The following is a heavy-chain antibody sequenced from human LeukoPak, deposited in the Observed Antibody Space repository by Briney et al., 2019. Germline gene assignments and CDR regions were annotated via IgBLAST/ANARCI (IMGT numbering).Heavy chain of an antibody. Sequence: SETLSLTCTVSGGSVSSSSYYWGWIRQPPGKGLEWIGSIYYSGSTYYNPSLKSRVTISIDTSKNQFSLKLSSVTAADTAVYYCARMSHEYGSSGYKYYYYYYMDVWGKGTTVTVSS. CDR3: ARMSHEYGSSGYKYYYYYYMDV. J-gene: IGHJ6*03. CDR1: GGSVSSSSYY. V-gene: IGHV4-39*07. D-gene: IGHD3-22*01. CDR2: IYYSGST.